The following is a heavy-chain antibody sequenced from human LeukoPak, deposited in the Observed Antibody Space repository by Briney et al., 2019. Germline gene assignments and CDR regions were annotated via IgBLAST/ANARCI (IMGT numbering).Heavy chain of an antibody. Sequence: SETLSLTCTVSGGSISSSSYYWGWIRQPPGKGLEWIGSIYYSGSTYYNPSLKSRVTISVDTSKNQFSLKLSSVTAADTAVYYCARQSSSSWYNLYYYYYYMDVWGKGTTVTVSS. CDR3: ARQSSSSWYNLYYYYYYMDV. CDR1: GGSISSSSYY. V-gene: IGHV4-39*01. CDR2: IYYSGST. D-gene: IGHD6-13*01. J-gene: IGHJ6*03.